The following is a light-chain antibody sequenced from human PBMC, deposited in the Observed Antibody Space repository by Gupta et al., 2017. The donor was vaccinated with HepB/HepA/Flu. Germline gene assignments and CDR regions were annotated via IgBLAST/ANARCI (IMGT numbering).Light chain of an antibody. J-gene: IGKJ2*01. CDR3: HQEHDSPYT. Sequence: DIVLTQSPGTLSLSLGERATLSCRASQSITSKYLAWYQQKPGQAPRLVMFDASSRATGIPDRFSGGGSGTDFTLTISSLEPEDFAVYYCHQEHDSPYTFGQGTKVDIK. CDR1: QSITSKY. CDR2: DAS. V-gene: IGKV3-20*01.